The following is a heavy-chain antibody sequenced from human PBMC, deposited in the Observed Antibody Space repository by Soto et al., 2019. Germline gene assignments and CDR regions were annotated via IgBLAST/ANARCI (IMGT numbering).Heavy chain of an antibody. CDR2: ISSSSTI. V-gene: IGHV3-48*01. CDR1: GFTFSSYS. D-gene: IGHD2-2*01. J-gene: IGHJ4*02. Sequence: GGSLRLSCAASGFTFSSYSMNWVRQAPGKGLEWVSYISSSSTIYYADSVKGRFTISRDNAKNSLYLQMNSLRAEDTAVYYCARVGQVVPAAMAIDYWGQGTLVTVSS. CDR3: ARVGQVVPAAMAIDY.